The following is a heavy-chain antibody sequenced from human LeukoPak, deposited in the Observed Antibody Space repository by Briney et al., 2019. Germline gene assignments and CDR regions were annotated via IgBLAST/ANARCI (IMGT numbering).Heavy chain of an antibody. J-gene: IGHJ4*02. CDR1: GGSISGSY. CDR2: IYNSGRT. V-gene: IGHV4-59*08. Sequence: SETLSLTCTVSGGSISGSYWSWVRQPPGKGLEWIGYIYNSGRTNYNPSLKSRVAISVDTSKNQFSLKLSSVTAADTAVYYCARHEAAALSSLDYWGQGTPVTVSS. CDR3: ARHEAAALSSLDY. D-gene: IGHD6-13*01.